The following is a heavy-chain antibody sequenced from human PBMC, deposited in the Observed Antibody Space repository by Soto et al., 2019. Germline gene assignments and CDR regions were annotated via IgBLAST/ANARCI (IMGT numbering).Heavy chain of an antibody. CDR1: GFTFRNAW. D-gene: IGHD6-13*01. V-gene: IGHV3-15*07. CDR2: IKSKSDRGTT. CDR3: ATDRVPLAAAAQPFDY. Sequence: EVQLVESGGGLVKPGGSLRLSCAASGFTFRNAWMNLVRQAPGKGLEWVGRIKSKSDRGTTDYAAPVKGRFNISRDDSKHTVHLQINSLKPDDTAVYYCATDRVPLAAAAQPFDYWGQGTLVTVSS. J-gene: IGHJ4*02.